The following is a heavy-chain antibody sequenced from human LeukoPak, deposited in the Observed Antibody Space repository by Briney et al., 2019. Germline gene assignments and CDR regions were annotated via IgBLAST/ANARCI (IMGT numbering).Heavy chain of an antibody. V-gene: IGHV3-23*01. CDR3: ARLAGSGSYRAFDY. CDR1: GFTFRSYA. D-gene: IGHD3-10*01. CDR2: ISGGGDST. J-gene: IGHJ4*02. Sequence: PGGSLRLSCAGSGFTFRSYAMSWVRQAPGKGLEWVSVISGGGDSTDYADSVKSRFTISRGNSKNMLYLQMNRLRVEDTAVYNCARLAGSGSYRAFDYWGQGTLVTVSS.